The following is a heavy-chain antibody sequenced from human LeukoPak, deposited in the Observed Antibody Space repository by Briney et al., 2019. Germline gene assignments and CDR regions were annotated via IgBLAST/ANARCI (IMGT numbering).Heavy chain of an antibody. CDR1: GFTSSSYA. Sequence: PGGSLRLSCAASGFTSSSYAMSWVRQAPGKALGWISAISGSGGSTYYADSVKGRFTISRDNSENTLYLQMNSLRAEDTAVYYCAKDKYSSSSDAFDIWGQGTMVTVSS. CDR2: ISGSGGST. D-gene: IGHD6-6*01. J-gene: IGHJ3*02. V-gene: IGHV3-23*01. CDR3: AKDKYSSSSDAFDI.